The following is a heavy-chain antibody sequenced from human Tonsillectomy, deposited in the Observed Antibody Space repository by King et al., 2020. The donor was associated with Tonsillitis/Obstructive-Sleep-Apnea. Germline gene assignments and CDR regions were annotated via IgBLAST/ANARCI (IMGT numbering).Heavy chain of an antibody. Sequence: QLQESGPGLVKPSDTLSLTCAVSGYSISSSNWWGWIRQPPGKGLEWLGYIYYRGSTYYNRSLKSLVTMSVDTSKNQFSLKLSAVTAVDTAVYYCATSSVGRSGIIIGSKDAFDIWGQGTMVIVSS. CDR3: ATSSVGRSGIIIGSKDAFDI. V-gene: IGHV4-28*01. CDR2: IYYRGST. CDR1: GYSISSSNW. J-gene: IGHJ3*02. D-gene: IGHD1-20*01.